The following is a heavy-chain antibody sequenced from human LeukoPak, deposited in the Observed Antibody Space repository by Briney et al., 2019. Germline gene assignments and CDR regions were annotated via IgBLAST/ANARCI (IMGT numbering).Heavy chain of an antibody. D-gene: IGHD3-22*01. V-gene: IGHV3-23*01. J-gene: IGHJ3*02. CDR1: GFTFSSYA. Sequence: GGSLRLSCAASGFTFSSYAMRWVRQAPGKGLEWVSAISGSGGSTYYADSVKGRFIISRDNSKNTLYLQMNSLRAEDTAVYYCCRYYYDSSGYPHHDAFDIWGQGTMVTVSS. CDR2: ISGSGGST. CDR3: CRYYYDSSGYPHHDAFDI.